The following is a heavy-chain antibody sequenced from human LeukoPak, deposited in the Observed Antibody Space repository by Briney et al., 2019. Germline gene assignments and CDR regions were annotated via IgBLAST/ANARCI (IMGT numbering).Heavy chain of an antibody. CDR1: GFIFSSYA. CDR2: ISGNGDNT. V-gene: IGHV3-23*01. D-gene: IGHD6-6*01. J-gene: IGHJ6*02. CDR3: AREGSSSSGVYYGIDV. Sequence: GASLRLSCAASGFIFSSYAMSWVRQAAGKGLEWVSAISGNGDNTYYADSVKGRFTISRDNAKNSLYLQMNSLRAEDTAVYYCAREGSSSSGVYYGIDVWGQGTTVTVSS.